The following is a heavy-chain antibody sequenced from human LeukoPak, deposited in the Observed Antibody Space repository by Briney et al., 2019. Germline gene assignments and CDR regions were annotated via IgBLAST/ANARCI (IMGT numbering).Heavy chain of an antibody. Sequence: GGSLRLSCAASGFTFSSYAMHWVRQAPGKGLEWVAAISYDGSNKYYADSVKGRFTISRDNSKNTLYLQMNSLRAEDTAVYYCARDAGFTMVRGVTRWFDPWGQGTLVTVSS. J-gene: IGHJ5*02. CDR3: ARDAGFTMVRGVTRWFDP. CDR2: ISYDGSNK. V-gene: IGHV3-30-3*01. D-gene: IGHD3-10*01. CDR1: GFTFSSYA.